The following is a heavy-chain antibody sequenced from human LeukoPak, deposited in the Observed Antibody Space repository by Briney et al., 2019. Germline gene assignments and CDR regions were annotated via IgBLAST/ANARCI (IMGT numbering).Heavy chain of an antibody. CDR3: AKKSGSRALYYMDV. Sequence: GGSLRLSCAASGSTFSSYGMSWVRQAPGKGLEWVSAISGSGGSTYYADSVKGRFTISRDNSKNTLYLQMNSLRAEDTAVYYCAKKSGSRALYYMDVWGKGTTVTISS. CDR1: GSTFSSYG. CDR2: ISGSGGST. D-gene: IGHD1-26*01. J-gene: IGHJ6*03. V-gene: IGHV3-23*01.